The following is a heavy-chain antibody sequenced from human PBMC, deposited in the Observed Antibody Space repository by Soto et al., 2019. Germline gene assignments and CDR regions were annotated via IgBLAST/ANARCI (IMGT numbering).Heavy chain of an antibody. J-gene: IGHJ5*02. CDR2: INTDGTNS. CDR1: GLTFNRYW. Sequence: GGSLRLSCAASGLTFNRYWMHWVRHAPGKGLVWVSHINTDGTNSNYADSVKGRFTISRDNAKSTLFLQMNSLRDEDTAVYYCAREFCSGGNCYTYYFDPWGQGIPVTSPQ. V-gene: IGHV3-74*01. D-gene: IGHD2-15*01. CDR3: AREFCSGGNCYTYYFDP.